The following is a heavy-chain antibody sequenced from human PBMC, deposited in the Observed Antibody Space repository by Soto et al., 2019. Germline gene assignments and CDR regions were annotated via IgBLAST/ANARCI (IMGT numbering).Heavy chain of an antibody. J-gene: IGHJ4*02. CDR3: ARRSSSSFFDY. Sequence: EVQLVESGGGLIQPGGSLRLSCEASGFTVSSNYMSWVRQAPGKGLEWVSVIYSGGSTYYADSVKGRFTISRDNSKNTRYLQMNSLRAEDTAVYYCARRSSSSFFDYWGQGTLVTVSS. CDR2: IYSGGST. D-gene: IGHD6-6*01. CDR1: GFTVSSNY. V-gene: IGHV3-53*01.